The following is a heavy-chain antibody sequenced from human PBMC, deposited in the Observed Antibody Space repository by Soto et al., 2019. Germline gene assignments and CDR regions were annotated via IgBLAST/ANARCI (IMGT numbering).Heavy chain of an antibody. D-gene: IGHD1-1*01. CDR1: GFTFSSYG. Sequence: EVQLVESGGGLVKPGGSLRLSCVGSGFTFSSYGLHWVRQAPGKGLEWVSSISSRSSYIYYADSVKGRFTISRDNAKRSLFLQMNPLRAEDTAMYYCASGWQLKDYYAMDVWGQGTTVTVSS. CDR3: ASGWQLKDYYAMDV. V-gene: IGHV3-21*01. CDR2: ISSRSSYI. J-gene: IGHJ6*02.